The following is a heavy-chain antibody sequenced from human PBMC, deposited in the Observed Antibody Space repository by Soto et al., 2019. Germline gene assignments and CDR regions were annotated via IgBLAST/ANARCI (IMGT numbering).Heavy chain of an antibody. J-gene: IGHJ4*02. V-gene: IGHV3-64D*08. Sequence: GGSLRLSCSASGFTFSSYAMHWVRQAPGKGLEYVSAISSNGGSTYYADSVKGRFTISRDNSKNTLYLQMSSLRAEDTDVYYCVKVVLPQIPAATQPGIAAAGVGDYWGQGTLVTVSS. CDR3: VKVVLPQIPAATQPGIAAAGVGDY. CDR2: ISSNGGST. CDR1: GFTFSSYA. D-gene: IGHD6-13*01.